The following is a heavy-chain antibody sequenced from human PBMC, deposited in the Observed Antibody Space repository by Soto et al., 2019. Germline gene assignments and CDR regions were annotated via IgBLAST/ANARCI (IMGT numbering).Heavy chain of an antibody. V-gene: IGHV2-5*02. CDR3: AHRAYYYDSSGYYSNAEYFQH. Sequence: QITLKESGPTLVKPTQPLTLTCTFSGFSLSTSGVAVGWIRQPPGKALKWLALIYWDDDKRYSPSLKSRRTNAKDTSKTQVVPTMTNMDPGDTATYYCAHRAYYYDSSGYYSNAEYFQHWGQGTLVTVSS. CDR1: GFSLSTSGVA. J-gene: IGHJ1*01. D-gene: IGHD3-22*01. CDR2: IYWDDDK.